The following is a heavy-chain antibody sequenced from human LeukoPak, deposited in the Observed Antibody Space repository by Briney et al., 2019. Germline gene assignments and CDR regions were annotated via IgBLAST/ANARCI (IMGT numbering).Heavy chain of an antibody. CDR2: INHSGST. Sequence: SETLSLTCAVYGGSFSGYYWSWIRQPPGKGLEWIGEINHSGSTNYNPSLKSRVTISVDTSKNQFSLKLSSVTAADTAVYYCARRLPYGDYGSWGQGTLVTVSS. J-gene: IGHJ4*02. CDR1: GGSFSGYY. D-gene: IGHD4-17*01. V-gene: IGHV4-34*01. CDR3: ARRLPYGDYGS.